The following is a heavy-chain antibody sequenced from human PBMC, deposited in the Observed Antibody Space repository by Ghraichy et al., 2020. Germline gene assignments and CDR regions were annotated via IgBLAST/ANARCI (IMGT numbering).Heavy chain of an antibody. CDR2: LYNSDNT. V-gene: IGHV3-53*01. J-gene: IGHJ4*02. CDR3: ASATYYYDSSVYYVGYYFDY. CDR1: GVTVSSNY. D-gene: IGHD3-22*01. Sequence: LSLTCEASGVTVSSNYMSWVRQGTGKGLEWVSVLYNSDNTYYADSVKGRFTISRDNSKNTVYLQMNSLKAEDTAVYYCASATYYYDSSVYYVGYYFDYWGQGTLVTVSS.